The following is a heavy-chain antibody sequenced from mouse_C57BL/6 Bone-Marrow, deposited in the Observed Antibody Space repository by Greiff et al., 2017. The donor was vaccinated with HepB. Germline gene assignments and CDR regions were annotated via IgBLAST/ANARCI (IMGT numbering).Heavy chain of an antibody. J-gene: IGHJ2*01. CDR1: GYTFTDYY. Sequence: VKLMESGAELVRPGASVKLSCKASGYTFTDYYINWVKQRPGQGLEWIARIYPGSGNTYYNEKFKGKATLTAEKSSSTAYIHLSSLTSEDSAVYFCASALITTVVAFDYWGQGTTLTVSS. CDR2: IYPGSGNT. D-gene: IGHD1-1*01. V-gene: IGHV1-76*01. CDR3: ASALITTVVAFDY.